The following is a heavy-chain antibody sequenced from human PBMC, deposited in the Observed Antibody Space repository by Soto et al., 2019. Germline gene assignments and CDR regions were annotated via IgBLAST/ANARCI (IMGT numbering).Heavy chain of an antibody. D-gene: IGHD4-17*01. Sequence: QVQLVQSGAEVKKPGSSVKVSCKASGGTFSSYTISWVRQAPGQGLEWMGRIIPILGIANYAQKFQGRVTITADKATSTAYMELSSLRSEDTAVYYCARARGYGDYPNWFAPWGQGTLVTVSS. CDR2: IIPILGIA. J-gene: IGHJ5*02. V-gene: IGHV1-69*02. CDR1: GGTFSSYT. CDR3: ARARGYGDYPNWFAP.